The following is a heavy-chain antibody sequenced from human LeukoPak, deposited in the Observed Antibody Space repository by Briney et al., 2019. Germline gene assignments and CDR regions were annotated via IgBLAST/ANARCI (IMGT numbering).Heavy chain of an antibody. CDR1: GFTFSDYS. CDR2: IGSAI. Sequence: GGSLRLSCVASGFTFSDYSLNWVRQAPGKGLEWISYIGSAIYYADSVKGRFTISRDNAKNSLYLQMNSLRAEDTAVYYCARDIRGYNPFDYWGQGTLVTVSS. CDR3: ARDIRGYNPFDY. J-gene: IGHJ4*02. D-gene: IGHD5-24*01. V-gene: IGHV3-48*04.